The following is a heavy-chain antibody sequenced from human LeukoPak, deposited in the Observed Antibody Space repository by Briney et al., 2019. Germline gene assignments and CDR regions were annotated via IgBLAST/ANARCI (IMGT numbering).Heavy chain of an antibody. Sequence: GGSLRLSCAGSEFTFSSYSMNWVRQAPGKGLEWVSSISGRSDDIYYADSVKGRFTISRDNSKNTLYLQMNSLKSEDTAVYYCTTYGSGRKFDYWGQGILVTVSS. V-gene: IGHV3-21*03. CDR1: EFTFSSYS. CDR2: ISGRSDDI. CDR3: TTYGSGRKFDY. D-gene: IGHD3-10*01. J-gene: IGHJ4*02.